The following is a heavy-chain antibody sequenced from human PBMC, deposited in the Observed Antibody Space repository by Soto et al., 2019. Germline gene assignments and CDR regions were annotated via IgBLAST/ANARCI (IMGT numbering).Heavy chain of an antibody. J-gene: IGHJ6*02. CDR1: GYSFTSYW. D-gene: IGHD6-19*01. CDR3: ARHKVAVADYGMDV. CDR2: IDPSDSYT. Sequence: PAESMKISCKGSGYSFTSYWISWVRQMPGKGLEWMGRIDPSDSYTNYSPSFQGHVTISADKSISTAYLQWSSLKASDTAMYYCARHKVAVADYGMDVWGQGTTVTVSS. V-gene: IGHV5-10-1*01.